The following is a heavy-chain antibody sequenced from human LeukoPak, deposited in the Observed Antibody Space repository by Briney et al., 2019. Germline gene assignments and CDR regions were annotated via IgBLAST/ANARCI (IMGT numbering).Heavy chain of an antibody. Sequence: GGSLRLSCAASEFYWMHWVRQAPGKGLEWLANIKQDGSVTYYVASVKGRFTISRDNAKNSLYLQMHSLRVEDTAIYYCMTDFLGYWGQGTLVAVST. CDR3: MTDFLGY. CDR2: IKQDGSVT. J-gene: IGHJ4*02. CDR1: EFYW. V-gene: IGHV3-7*01. D-gene: IGHD3-3*01.